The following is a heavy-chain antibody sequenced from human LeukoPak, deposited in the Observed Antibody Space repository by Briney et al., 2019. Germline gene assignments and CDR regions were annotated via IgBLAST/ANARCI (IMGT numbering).Heavy chain of an antibody. CDR2: INPNSGGT. CDR1: GYTFTGYY. V-gene: IGHV1-2*02. CDR3: ARDREALNTDYYFDY. Sequence: ASVQVSFKASGYTFTGYYMHWVRQAPGQGLEWMGWINPNSGGTNYAQKFQGRVTMTRETSISTAYMELSRLRSDDTAVYYCARDREALNTDYYFDYWGQGTLVTVSS. D-gene: IGHD1-26*01. J-gene: IGHJ4*02.